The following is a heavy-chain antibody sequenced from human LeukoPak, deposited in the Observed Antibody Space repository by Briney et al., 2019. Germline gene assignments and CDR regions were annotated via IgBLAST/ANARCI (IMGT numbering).Heavy chain of an antibody. CDR1: GVSISSYY. CDR3: ARSYTGYSSSRYYMDV. V-gene: IGHV4-39*01. D-gene: IGHD6-13*01. J-gene: IGHJ6*03. Sequence: PSETLSLTCTVSGVSISSYYWGWIRQPPGKGLEWIGSIYYSGSTYYNPSLKSRVTISVDTSKNQFSRKLSSVTAADTAVYYCARSYTGYSSSRYYMDVWGKGTTVTVSS. CDR2: IYYSGST.